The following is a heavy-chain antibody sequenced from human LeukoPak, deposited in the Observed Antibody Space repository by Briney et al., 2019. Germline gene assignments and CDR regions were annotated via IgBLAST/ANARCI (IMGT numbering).Heavy chain of an antibody. D-gene: IGHD3-22*01. V-gene: IGHV1-46*01. Sequence: ASVKVSCKASGYTFTSYYMHWVRQAPGQGLEWMGIINPSGGSTSYAQKFQGRVTMTRDTSTSTVYMELSSLRSEDTAVYYCARGGRITMIVVVPTSFDYWGQGTLVTASS. J-gene: IGHJ4*02. CDR1: GYTFTSYY. CDR3: ARGGRITMIVVVPTSFDY. CDR2: INPSGGST.